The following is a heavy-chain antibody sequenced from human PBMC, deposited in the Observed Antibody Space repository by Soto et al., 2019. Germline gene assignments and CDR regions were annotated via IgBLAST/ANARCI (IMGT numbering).Heavy chain of an antibody. V-gene: IGHV3-23*01. CDR3: AKLKVGARADY. CDR2: ISGSGGST. CDR1: GFTFSSYA. Sequence: WSLRLSCAATGFTFSSYAMSWVRQAPGKGLEWVSAISGSGGSTYYADSVKVRFTISRDNSKNTLYLQMNSLRAEDTAVYYCAKLKVGARADYWGQGTLVTVSS. J-gene: IGHJ4*02. D-gene: IGHD1-26*01.